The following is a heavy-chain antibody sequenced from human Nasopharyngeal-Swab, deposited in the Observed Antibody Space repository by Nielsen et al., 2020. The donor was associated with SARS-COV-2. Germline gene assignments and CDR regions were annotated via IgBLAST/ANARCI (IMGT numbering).Heavy chain of an antibody. Sequence: LSPTCAASGFTFSSYAMHWVRQPPGKGLEWVAFMSYDGSNKYYADSVRGRFTISRDNSNNTLYLQMSSLRPEDTAVYFCARARTRLSRSIAAAGLDTFDIWGQGTMVTVSS. CDR3: ARARTRLSRSIAAAGLDTFDI. D-gene: IGHD6-13*01. CDR2: MSYDGSNK. V-gene: IGHV3-30-3*01. CDR1: GFTFSSYA. J-gene: IGHJ3*02.